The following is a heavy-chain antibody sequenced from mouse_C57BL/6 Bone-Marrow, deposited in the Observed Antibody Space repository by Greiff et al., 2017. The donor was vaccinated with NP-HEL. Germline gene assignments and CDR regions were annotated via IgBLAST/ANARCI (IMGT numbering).Heavy chain of an antibody. V-gene: IGHV1-26*01. J-gene: IGHJ1*03. CDR3: ARRTGTLEGYWYFDV. CDR2: INPNNGGT. CDR1: GYTFTDYY. D-gene: IGHD4-1*01. Sequence: EVQLQQSGPELVKPGASVKISCKASGYTFTDYYMNWVKQSHGKSLEWIGDINPNNGGTSYNQKFKGKATLTVDKSSSTAYMELRSLTSEDSAVYYCARRTGTLEGYWYFDVWGTGTTVTVSS.